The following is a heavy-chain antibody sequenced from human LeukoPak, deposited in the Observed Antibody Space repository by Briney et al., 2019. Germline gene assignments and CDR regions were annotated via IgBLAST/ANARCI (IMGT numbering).Heavy chain of an antibody. J-gene: IGHJ4*02. CDR2: IYYSGST. CDR3: ARGYCSSTSCYFKSTHPFDY. D-gene: IGHD2-2*01. V-gene: IGHV4-59*08. CDR1: GGSISSYY. Sequence: SETLSFTCTVSGGSISSYYWSWIRQPPGKGLKWIGYIYYSGSTNYNPSLKSRVTISVDTSKNQFSLKLSSVTAADTAVYYCARGYCSSTSCYFKSTHPFDYWGQGTLVTVSS.